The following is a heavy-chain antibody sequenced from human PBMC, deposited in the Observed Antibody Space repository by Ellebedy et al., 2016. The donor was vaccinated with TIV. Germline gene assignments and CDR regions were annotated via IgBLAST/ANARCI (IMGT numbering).Heavy chain of an antibody. Sequence: PGGSLRLSCAASGFAFRNHAMNWVRQAPGTGLEWVSGIYGDGGGTFYADSVKGRFTISRDNSRNTLYLQMNSLRAEDTAVYYCARDLSVGATAFDYWGQGTLVTVSS. J-gene: IGHJ4*02. CDR3: ARDLSVGATAFDY. CDR1: GFAFRNHA. CDR2: IYGDGGGT. V-gene: IGHV3-23*01. D-gene: IGHD1-26*01.